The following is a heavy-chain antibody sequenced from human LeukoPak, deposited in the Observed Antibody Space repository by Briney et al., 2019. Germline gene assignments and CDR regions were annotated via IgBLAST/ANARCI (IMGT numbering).Heavy chain of an antibody. D-gene: IGHD2-8*01. J-gene: IGHJ4*02. CDR3: ARGEGLMADY. V-gene: IGHV3-21*05. Sequence: GGSLRLSCTASGFTFSSYAMDWVRQAPGKGLEWVSYITSSSGYTNHADSVKGRFTISRDNAKNSLYLQMNSLRAEDTAVYYCARGEGLMADYWGQGTLVTVSS. CDR1: GFTFSSYA. CDR2: ITSSSGYT.